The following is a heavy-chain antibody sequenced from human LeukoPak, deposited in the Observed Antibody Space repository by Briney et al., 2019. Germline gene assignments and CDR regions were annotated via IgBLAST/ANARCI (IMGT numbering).Heavy chain of an antibody. J-gene: IGHJ6*03. Sequence: AASVKVSCKVSGYTLTELSMNWVRQAPGKGLEWVSSISSSSSYIYYADSVKGRFTISRDNAKNSLYLQMNSLRAEDTAVYYCARDDIDRTTAYYMDVWGKGTTVTVSS. D-gene: IGHD1-7*01. CDR3: ARDDIDRTTAYYMDV. CDR1: GYTLTELS. V-gene: IGHV3-21*01. CDR2: ISSSSSYI.